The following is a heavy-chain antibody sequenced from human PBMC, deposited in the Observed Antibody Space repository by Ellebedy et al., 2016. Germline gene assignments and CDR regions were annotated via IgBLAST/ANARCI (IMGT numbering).Heavy chain of an antibody. CDR1: GGSISSYY. Sequence: GSLRLSCTVSGGSISSYYWSWIRQPPGKGLEWIGYIYYSGSTNYNPSLKSRVTISVDTSKNQFSLKLSSVTAADTAVYYCARAPGIAAAGSPWFDPWGQGTLVTVSS. CDR2: IYYSGST. D-gene: IGHD6-13*01. V-gene: IGHV4-59*01. J-gene: IGHJ5*02. CDR3: ARAPGIAAAGSPWFDP.